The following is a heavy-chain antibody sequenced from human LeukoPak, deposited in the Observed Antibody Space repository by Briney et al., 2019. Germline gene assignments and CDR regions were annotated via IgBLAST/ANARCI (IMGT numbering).Heavy chain of an antibody. J-gene: IGHJ4*02. CDR1: GFTFSYFW. CDR3: ARDFDGPRASDY. V-gene: IGHV3-74*01. CDR2: TNTDGSYS. Sequence: PGGSLRLSCAASGFTFSYFWMHWCRQTPGKGLVWVSCTNTDGSYSSYADSVKGRFTISRDNVRNTLYLQMSSLRAEDSAVYYCARDFDGPRASDYWGQGISVTVSS. D-gene: IGHD4-17*01.